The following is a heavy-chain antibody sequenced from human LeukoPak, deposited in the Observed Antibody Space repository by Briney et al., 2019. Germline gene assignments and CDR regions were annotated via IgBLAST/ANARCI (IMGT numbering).Heavy chain of an antibody. CDR1: GFTFSSYG. CDR3: ARDIAAAGRVLDY. J-gene: IGHJ4*02. V-gene: IGHV3-33*01. Sequence: PGRSLRLSCAASGFTFSSYGMHWVRQAPGKGLEWVAVIWYDGSNKYYADSVKGRFTISRDNSKNTLYLQMSSLRAEDTAVYYCARDIAAAGRVLDYWGQGTLVTVSS. D-gene: IGHD6-13*01. CDR2: IWYDGSNK.